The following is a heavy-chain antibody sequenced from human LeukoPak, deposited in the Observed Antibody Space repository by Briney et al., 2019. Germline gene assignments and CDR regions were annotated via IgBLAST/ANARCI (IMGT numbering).Heavy chain of an antibody. D-gene: IGHD6-19*01. CDR2: ISSSSSYI. J-gene: IGHJ4*02. CDR1: GFTFSSYS. Sequence: GGSLRLSCAASGFTFSSYSMNWVHQAPGKGLEWVSSISSSSSYIYYADSVKGPFTISRDNAKNSLYLQMNSLRAEDTAVYYCARSIAVAGTLTGGYWGQGTLVTVSS. V-gene: IGHV3-21*01. CDR3: ARSIAVAGTLTGGY.